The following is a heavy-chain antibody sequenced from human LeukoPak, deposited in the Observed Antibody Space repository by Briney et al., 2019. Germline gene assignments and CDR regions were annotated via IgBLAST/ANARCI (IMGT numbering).Heavy chain of an antibody. V-gene: IGHV1-2*02. CDR3: ARGRRVYYDSSGYSWWSFDY. Sequence: ASVKVSCKASGYTFTGYYMHWVRQAPGQGLEWMGWINPNRGGTNYAQKFQGRVTMTRDTSISTAYMELSRLRSDDTAVYYRARGRRVYYDSSGYSWWSFDYWGQGTLVTVSS. CDR2: INPNRGGT. CDR1: GYTFTGYY. J-gene: IGHJ4*02. D-gene: IGHD3-22*01.